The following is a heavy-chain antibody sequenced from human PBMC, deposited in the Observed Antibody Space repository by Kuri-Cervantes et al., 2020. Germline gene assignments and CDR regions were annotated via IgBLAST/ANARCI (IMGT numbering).Heavy chain of an antibody. D-gene: IGHD3-10*01. CDR3: ARDRMVQGVIMGWVYMDV. Sequence: ASVKVSCKASGYTFTSYYMHWVRQAPGQGLEWMGIINPSGGSTSYAQKFQGWVTMTRDTSISTAYMELRSLRSDDTAVYYCARDRMVQGVIMGWVYMDVWGKGTTVTVSS. CDR2: INPSGGST. CDR1: GYTFTSYY. V-gene: IGHV1-46*01. J-gene: IGHJ6*03.